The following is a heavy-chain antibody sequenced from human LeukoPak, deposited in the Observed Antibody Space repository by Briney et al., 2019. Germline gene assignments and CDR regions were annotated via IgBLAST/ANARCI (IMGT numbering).Heavy chain of an antibody. J-gene: IGHJ4*02. Sequence: AGGSLRLSCAASGFTFSSYEMNWVRQAPGKGLEWVSYISSRGSTIYYAESVKGRFTISRDNAKNSLYLQMNSLRAEDTAVYYCAKDQLVGAPDYWGQGTLVTVSS. CDR1: GFTFSSYE. D-gene: IGHD1-26*01. CDR2: ISSRGSTI. CDR3: AKDQLVGAPDY. V-gene: IGHV3-48*03.